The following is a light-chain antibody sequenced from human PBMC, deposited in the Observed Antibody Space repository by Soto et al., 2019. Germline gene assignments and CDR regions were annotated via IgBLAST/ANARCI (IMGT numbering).Light chain of an antibody. V-gene: IGKV3-20*01. CDR2: RAS. J-gene: IGKJ1*01. CDR1: QSVSSSD. CDR3: QHAGSPWT. Sequence: EIVLTQSPGTLSLSPGERATLFCRARQSVSSSDLAWYQQKPGQSPRLLIYRASSRATGIPDRLSGSGSGTVFTLAISKREPEDFAVYYCQHAGSPWTFGQGTKGEFK.